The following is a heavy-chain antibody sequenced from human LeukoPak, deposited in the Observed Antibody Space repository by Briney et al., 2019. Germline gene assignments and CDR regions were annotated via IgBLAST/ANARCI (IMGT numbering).Heavy chain of an antibody. CDR1: GASISSSSYY. D-gene: IGHD5-18*01. CDR2: IYYNGDT. J-gene: IGHJ4*02. V-gene: IGHV4-39*01. CDR3: ARLRGYTSGNPGY. Sequence: PSETLSLTCTVSGASISSSSYYWGWIRQPPGKGLEWIGSIYYNGDTYYSSSLKSRLTISVDTSKNQFTLKLSSMTAADTALYYCARLRGYTSGNPGYWGQGSLVTVSS.